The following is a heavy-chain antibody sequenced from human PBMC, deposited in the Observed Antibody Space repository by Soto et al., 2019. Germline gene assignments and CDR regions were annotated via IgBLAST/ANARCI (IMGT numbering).Heavy chain of an antibody. V-gene: IGHV3-7*03. J-gene: IGHJ6*02. D-gene: IGHD1-26*01. Sequence: GGSLRLSCTASGFPFNNYYMTWVRHASGKGLEWVASIKEDGNEKYYADSVKGRFTISRDNAKNSLSLQMNSLGAEDTAAYLSPRAEGACTYYYAMDAWGPGATVTVSS. CDR1: GFPFNNYY. CDR3: PRAEGACTYYYAMDA. CDR2: IKEDGNEK.